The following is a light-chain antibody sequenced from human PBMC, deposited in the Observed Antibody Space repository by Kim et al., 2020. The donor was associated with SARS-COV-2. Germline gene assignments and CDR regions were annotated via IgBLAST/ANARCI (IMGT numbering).Light chain of an antibody. Sequence: GETVTISCTGTSSDVGDYNYVSWYQQHPGKAPQLIIYEVSKRPSGVSNRFSGSKSGNTASLTISGLQAEDEADYYCSSYTSSSTWMFGGGTQLTVL. CDR1: SSDVGDYNY. CDR2: EVS. J-gene: IGLJ3*02. CDR3: SSYTSSSTWM. V-gene: IGLV2-14*03.